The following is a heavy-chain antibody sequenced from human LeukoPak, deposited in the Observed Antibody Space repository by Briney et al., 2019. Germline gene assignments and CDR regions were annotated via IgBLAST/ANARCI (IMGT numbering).Heavy chain of an antibody. V-gene: IGHV1-2*02. D-gene: IGHD1-26*01. Sequence: ASVKVSCKASGYIFTGYYMHWVRQAPGQGLEWMGWINRNSGGTNSAQKFQGRVTMTRDTSISTAYMELSRLTSDDTAVYYCARHPYSGSYHFDYWGQGTLVTVSS. CDR2: INRNSGGT. J-gene: IGHJ4*02. CDR1: GYIFTGYY. CDR3: ARHPYSGSYHFDY.